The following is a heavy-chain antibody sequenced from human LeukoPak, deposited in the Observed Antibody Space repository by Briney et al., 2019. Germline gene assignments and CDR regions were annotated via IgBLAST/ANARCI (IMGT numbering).Heavy chain of an antibody. D-gene: IGHD3-22*01. CDR2: IKQDGSEK. Sequence: PGGSLRLSCAASGFTFSSYWMSWVRQAPGKGLEWVANIKQDGSEKYYVDSVKGRFTISRDNAKNSLYLQMNSLRAEDTAVYYCARPRLETYDSSGYPNAFDIWGQGTMVTVSS. J-gene: IGHJ3*02. V-gene: IGHV3-7*01. CDR1: GFTFSSYW. CDR3: ARPRLETYDSSGYPNAFDI.